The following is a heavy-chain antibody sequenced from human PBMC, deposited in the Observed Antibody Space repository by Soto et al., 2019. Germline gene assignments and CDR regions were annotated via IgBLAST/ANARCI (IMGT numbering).Heavy chain of an antibody. J-gene: IGHJ4*02. CDR3: ARDLGELWPSVGGY. CDR1: GFIFNTYG. Sequence: QVQLVESGGGVVQPGRSLRLSCAASGFIFNTYGMHWVRQAPGKGLEWVAVIYYDGRNKYYADSVKGRFTISRDNSKNTLNLQMSSLRVEDTAVYYCARDLGELWPSVGGYWGQGTRVTVSS. CDR2: IYYDGRNK. D-gene: IGHD1-26*01. V-gene: IGHV3-33*01.